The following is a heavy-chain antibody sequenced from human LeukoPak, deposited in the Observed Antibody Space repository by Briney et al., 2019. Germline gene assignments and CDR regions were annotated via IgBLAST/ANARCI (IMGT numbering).Heavy chain of an antibody. V-gene: IGHV3-23*01. J-gene: IGHJ4*02. Sequence: PGGFLRLSCAASGFTFSSFAMNWVRQAPGKGLEWVSSISGSGGTTYYAGSVKGRFTISRDNSKNTLFLQMNSLRADDTAIYYCAKRDFWGQGTLVTVSS. CDR3: AKRDF. CDR2: ISGSGGTT. CDR1: GFTFSSFA.